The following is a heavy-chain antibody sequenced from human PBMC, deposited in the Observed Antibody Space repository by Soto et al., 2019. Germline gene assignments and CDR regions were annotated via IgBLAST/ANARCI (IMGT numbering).Heavy chain of an antibody. CDR3: AKHLWYGESVFDP. CDR2: IRGSAATA. V-gene: IGHV3-23*01. J-gene: IGHJ5*02. CDR1: VFSFSNYG. Sequence: LYCAASVFSFSNYGVSWVRQAPGKGLECVATIRGSAATANHADSVKGRFTVSRDNSKNTLYLQMDTLRVEDTAVYYCAKHLWYGESVFDPWGQGTLVTV. D-gene: IGHD3-10*01.